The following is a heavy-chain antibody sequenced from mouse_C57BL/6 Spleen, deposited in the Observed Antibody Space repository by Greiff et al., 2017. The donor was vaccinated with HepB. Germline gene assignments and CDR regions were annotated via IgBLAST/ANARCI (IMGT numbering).Heavy chain of an antibody. D-gene: IGHD4-1*01. J-gene: IGHJ2*01. CDR3: ARRAITGTEGYFDY. Sequence: VQLQQSGPEQVKPGASVKISCKASGYAFSSSWMNWVKQRPGKGLEWIGRIYPGDGDTNYNGKFKGKATLTADKSSSTAYMQLSSLTSEDSAVYFCARRAITGTEGYFDYWGQGTTLTVSS. V-gene: IGHV1-82*01. CDR2: IYPGDGDT. CDR1: GYAFSSSW.